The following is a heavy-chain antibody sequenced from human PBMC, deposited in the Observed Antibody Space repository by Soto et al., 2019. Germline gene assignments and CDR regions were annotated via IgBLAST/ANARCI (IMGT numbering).Heavy chain of an antibody. V-gene: IGHV4-34*01. D-gene: IGHD2-21*01. CDR2: VYYSGGA. CDR3: GRVVEGATRHTDFDS. CDR1: GGSFSGYY. J-gene: IGHJ5*01. Sequence: SETLSLTCAVYGGSFSGYYWGWIRQPPGKGLEFIANVYYSGGAHYNPSFKSRVTISVDTATNQVSLRMSSVTAADTAVYFCGRVVEGATRHTDFDSWGQGTLVTVSS.